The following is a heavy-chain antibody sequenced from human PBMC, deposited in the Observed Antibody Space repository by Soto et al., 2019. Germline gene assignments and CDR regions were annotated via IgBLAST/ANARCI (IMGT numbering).Heavy chain of an antibody. CDR2: IKSKSDGGTT. D-gene: IGHD2-15*01. CDR3: TTDLWRIAVVVGSTGYFNP. Sequence: GGSLRLSCAASAFSLSSYGFHWVRQAPGKGLDWVGRIKSKSDGGTTEYAAPVRGRFTISRDDSKNTLYLQMNSLKTEDTAVYYCTTDLWRIAVVVGSTGYFNPWGQGTPVTVSS. V-gene: IGHV3-15*01. CDR1: AFSLSSYG. J-gene: IGHJ5*02.